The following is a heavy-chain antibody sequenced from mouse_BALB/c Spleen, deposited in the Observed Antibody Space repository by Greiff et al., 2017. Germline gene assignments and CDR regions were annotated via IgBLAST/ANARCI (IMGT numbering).Heavy chain of an antibody. CDR2: IYPGDGDT. CDR3: ARGTTATAYAMDY. D-gene: IGHD1-2*01. J-gene: IGHJ4*01. CDR1: GYTFTSYW. Sequence: VQLQESGAELARPGASVKLSCKASGYTFTSYWMQWVKQRPGQGLEWIGAIYPGDGDTRYTQKFKGKATLTADKSSSTAYMQLSSLASEDSAVYYCARGTTATAYAMDYWGQGTSVTVSS. V-gene: IGHV1-87*01.